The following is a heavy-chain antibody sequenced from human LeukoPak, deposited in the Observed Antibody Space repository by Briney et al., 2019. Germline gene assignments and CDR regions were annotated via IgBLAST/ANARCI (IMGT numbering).Heavy chain of an antibody. D-gene: IGHD1-20*01. J-gene: IGHJ3*02. V-gene: IGHV1-8*01. CDR1: GYTFTSYD. CDR2: MNPNSGNT. CDR3: ARVSITDDAFDI. Sequence: ASVKVSCKASGYTFTSYDINWVRQATGQGLEWMGWMNPNSGNTGYAQKFQGRVTMTRNTSISTAYMELSSLRSEDTAVYYCARVSITDDAFDIWGQGTMVTVSS.